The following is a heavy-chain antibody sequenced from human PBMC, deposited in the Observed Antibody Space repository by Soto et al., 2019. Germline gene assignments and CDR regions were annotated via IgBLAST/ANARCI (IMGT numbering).Heavy chain of an antibody. V-gene: IGHV3-53*01. CDR3: ATKLPGRVVWVWFFDS. J-gene: IGHJ2*01. D-gene: IGHD3-16*01. CDR1: GFTVSSNY. CDR2: IYTGDNT. Sequence: EVQLVESGGGLIQPGGSLTLSCAASGFTVSSNYMSWVRQAPGKGLECVSIIYTGDNTHYADSVKGRFTISRDSSKNTLYLQMNSLRAVDAALYYCATKLPGRVVWVWFFDSWGRGTLVTVSS.